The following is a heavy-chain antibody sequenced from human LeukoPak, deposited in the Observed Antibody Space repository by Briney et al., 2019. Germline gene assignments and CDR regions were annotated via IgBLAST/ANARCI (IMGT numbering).Heavy chain of an antibody. CDR1: GGSISSYY. CDR2: IYFTGNT. CDR3: ARSKGIAAPGHSNFNSDY. Sequence: PSETLSLTCTVSGGSISSYYWSWIRQPPGKGLEWIGYIYFTGNTNYNPSLKSRVTISVDTSNNQFSLRLSSVTAADTAVYYCARSKGIAAPGHSNFNSDYWGQGTLVTVSS. J-gene: IGHJ4*02. V-gene: IGHV4-59*08. D-gene: IGHD6-13*01.